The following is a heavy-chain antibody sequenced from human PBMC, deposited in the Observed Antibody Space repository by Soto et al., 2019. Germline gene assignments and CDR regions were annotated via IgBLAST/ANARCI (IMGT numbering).Heavy chain of an antibody. D-gene: IGHD3-10*01. J-gene: IGHJ3*02. CDR2: IIPIFGTA. CDR1: GGTFSSYA. CDR3: ARSRGLYGSGSYPRDAFDI. Sequence: SVKVSCKASGGTFSSYAISWVRQAPVQGLEWMGGIIPIFGTANYAQRFQGRVTITADESTSTAYMELSSLRSEDTAVYYCARSRGLYGSGSYPRDAFDIWGQGTMVTVSS. V-gene: IGHV1-69*01.